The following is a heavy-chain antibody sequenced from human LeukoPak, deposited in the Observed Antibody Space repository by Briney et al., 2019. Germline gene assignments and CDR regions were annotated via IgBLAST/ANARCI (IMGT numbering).Heavy chain of an antibody. CDR3: ARDRGYCSSTSCYYYFDY. V-gene: IGHV1-2*02. CDR1: GYTFTCYY. CDR2: IKPNSGGT. D-gene: IGHD2-2*01. J-gene: IGHJ4*02. Sequence: ASVKVSCKASGYTFTCYYMHWVRQAPGQGLEWMGWIKPNSGGTNYAQKFQGRVTMTRDTSISTAYMELSRLRSDDTAVYYCARDRGYCSSTSCYYYFDYWGQGTLVTVSS.